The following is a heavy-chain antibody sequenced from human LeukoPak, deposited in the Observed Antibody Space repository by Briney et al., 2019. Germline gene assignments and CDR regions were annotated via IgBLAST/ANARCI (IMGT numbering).Heavy chain of an antibody. CDR1: GFTFSDYY. CDR3: ARDTDFWSGYYIRYYYYYMDV. Sequence: GGSLRLSCAASGFTFSDYYMSWIRQAPGKGLEWVSYISSSGSTIYYADSVKGRSTISRDNAKNSLYLQMNSLRAEDTAVYYCARDTDFWSGYYIRYYYYYMDVWGKGTTVTVSS. CDR2: ISSSGSTI. D-gene: IGHD3-3*01. J-gene: IGHJ6*03. V-gene: IGHV3-11*04.